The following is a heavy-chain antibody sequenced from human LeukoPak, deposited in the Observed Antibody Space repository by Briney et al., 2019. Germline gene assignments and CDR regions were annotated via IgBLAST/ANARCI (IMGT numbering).Heavy chain of an antibody. Sequence: GGSLRLSCAASGFTVSSKYINWVRQAPGKGLEWVSLIYGSTSADYADSVKGRFTISRANSMNTVYLQMNSLRAEDTAIYYCARLNFGDDYWGQGTLVAVSS. CDR1: GFTVSSKY. CDR2: IYGSTSA. V-gene: IGHV3-66*01. J-gene: IGHJ4*02. CDR3: ARLNFGDDY. D-gene: IGHD4-17*01.